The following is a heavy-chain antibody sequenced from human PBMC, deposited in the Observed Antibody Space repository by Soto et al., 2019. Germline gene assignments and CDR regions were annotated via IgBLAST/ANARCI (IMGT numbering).Heavy chain of an antibody. CDR3: ARAGIAARSYAFDI. J-gene: IGHJ3*02. D-gene: IGHD6-6*01. CDR2: IGTAGDT. CDR1: GFTFSSYD. Sequence: EVQLVESGGGLVQPGGSLRLSCAASGFTFSSYDMHWVRQATGKGLEWVSAIGTAGDTYYPGSVKGRFTISRENAKNSLYLQMNSLRAGDTAVYYCARAGIAARSYAFDIWGQGTMVTVSS. V-gene: IGHV3-13*01.